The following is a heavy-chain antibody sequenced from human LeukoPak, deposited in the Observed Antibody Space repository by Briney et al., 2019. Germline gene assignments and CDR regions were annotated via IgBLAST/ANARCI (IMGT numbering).Heavy chain of an antibody. D-gene: IGHD5-24*01. Sequence: PSETLSLTCTVSGGSISSGGYYWSWIRQHPGKGLEWIGYIYYSGSTYYNPSLKSRVTISVDTSKNQFSLKLSSVTAADTAVYYCARGGGRRLQHEFDAFDIWGQGTMVTVSS. J-gene: IGHJ3*02. V-gene: IGHV4-31*03. CDR3: ARGGGRRLQHEFDAFDI. CDR2: IYYSGST. CDR1: GGSISSGGYY.